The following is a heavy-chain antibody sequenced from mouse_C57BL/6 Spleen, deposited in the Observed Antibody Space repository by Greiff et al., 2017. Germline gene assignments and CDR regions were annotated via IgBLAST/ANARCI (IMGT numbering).Heavy chain of an antibody. Sequence: VQLQQSGAELVRPGASVKLSCTASGFNIQDYYMHWVKQRPEQGLEWIGRIDPEDGDTEYAPKFQGKATMTADTASNTACLQLSRLTSEDTAVYYCTTCGMITTTLFYFDDWGQGTTLTVSA. V-gene: IGHV14-1*01. CDR2: IDPEDGDT. CDR1: GFNIQDYY. D-gene: IGHD2-4*01. J-gene: IGHJ2*01. CDR3: TTCGMITTTLFYFDD.